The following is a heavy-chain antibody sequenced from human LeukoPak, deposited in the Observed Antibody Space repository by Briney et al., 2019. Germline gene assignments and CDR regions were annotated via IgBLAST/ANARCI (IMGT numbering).Heavy chain of an antibody. CDR3: AKDRGRYYDSSGHYWGYYFDS. CDR1: GFTISAYW. CDR2: INVDGSDS. D-gene: IGHD3-22*01. J-gene: IGHJ4*02. Sequence: PGGSLRLSCTASGFTISAYWMHWVRQPPGKGLVWVSRINVDGSDSRYADSVKGRFTISRDNAKNTLYLQMSSLRVEDTAVYYCAKDRGRYYDSSGHYWGYYFDSWGQGILVTVST. V-gene: IGHV3-74*01.